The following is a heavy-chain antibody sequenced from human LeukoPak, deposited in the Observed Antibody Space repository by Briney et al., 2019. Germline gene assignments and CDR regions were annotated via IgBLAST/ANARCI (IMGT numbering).Heavy chain of an antibody. J-gene: IGHJ4*02. Sequence: GESLNISCKASGYSFTNYWIGWVRPMPGKGLEWMGIIYPGDSNIRYSPSFQGQVTISADKSITPAYLQWSSLKDSDTAIYYCARHSSSGTSCYGYWGQGTLVTVSS. D-gene: IGHD2-15*01. V-gene: IGHV5-51*01. CDR2: IYPGDSNI. CDR1: GYSFTNYW. CDR3: ARHSSSGTSCYGY.